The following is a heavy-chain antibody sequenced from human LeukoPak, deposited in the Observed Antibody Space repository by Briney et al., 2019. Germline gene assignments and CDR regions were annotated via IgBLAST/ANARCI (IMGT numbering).Heavy chain of an antibody. V-gene: IGHV3-21*01. Sequence: GGSLRLSCAGSGFSFSYQGMTWVRQAPGKGLEWVSSIGTSNSDRYYADSVKGRFTISRDNAKKSLYLQMNSLRAEDTAVYYCARDGPSDVGDSVDVWGKGTTVIISS. CDR3: ARDGPSDVGDSVDV. J-gene: IGHJ6*04. CDR1: GFSFSYQG. CDR2: IGTSNSDR.